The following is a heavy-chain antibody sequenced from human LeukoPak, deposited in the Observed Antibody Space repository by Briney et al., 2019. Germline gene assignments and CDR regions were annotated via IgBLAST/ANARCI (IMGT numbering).Heavy chain of an antibody. CDR3: AKATNRYNWNDVPPHFDY. V-gene: IGHV3-23*01. CDR1: GFTFSSYA. D-gene: IGHD1-1*01. Sequence: GGPLRLSCAASGFTFSSYAMSWVRQAPGKGLEWVSAISGSGGSTYYADSVKGRFTISRDNSKNTLYLQMNSLRAEDTAVYYCAKATNRYNWNDVPPHFDYWGQGTLVTVSS. CDR2: ISGSGGST. J-gene: IGHJ4*02.